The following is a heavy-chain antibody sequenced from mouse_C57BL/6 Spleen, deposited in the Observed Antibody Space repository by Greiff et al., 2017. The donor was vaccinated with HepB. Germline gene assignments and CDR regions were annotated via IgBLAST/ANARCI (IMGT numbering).Heavy chain of an antibody. J-gene: IGHJ3*01. Sequence: EVQLVESEGGLVQPGSSMKLSCTASGFTFSDYYMAWVRQVPEKGLEWVANINYDGSSTYYLDSLKSRFIISRDNAKNILYLQMSSLKSEDTATYYCAREDDGYLFAYWGQGTLVTVSA. CDR3: AREDDGYLFAY. V-gene: IGHV5-16*01. CDR2: INYDGSST. D-gene: IGHD2-3*01. CDR1: GFTFSDYY.